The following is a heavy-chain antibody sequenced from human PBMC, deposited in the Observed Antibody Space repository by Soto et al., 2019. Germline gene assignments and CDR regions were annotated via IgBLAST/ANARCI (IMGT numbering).Heavy chain of an antibody. CDR1: GYTFTSYG. CDR3: ARDQAGTPFPYYYYMDV. CDR2: ISAYNGNT. V-gene: IGHV1-18*01. Sequence: ASVKVSCKASGYTFTSYGISWVRQAPGQGLEWMGWISAYNGNTNYAQKLQGRVTMTTDTSTSTAYMELRSLRSDDTAVYYCARDQAGTPFPYYYYMDVWGKGTTVTVSS. D-gene: IGHD6-13*01. J-gene: IGHJ6*03.